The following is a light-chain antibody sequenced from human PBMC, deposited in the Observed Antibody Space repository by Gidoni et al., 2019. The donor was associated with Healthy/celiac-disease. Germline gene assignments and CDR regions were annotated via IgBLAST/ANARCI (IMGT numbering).Light chain of an antibody. CDR2: DAA. J-gene: IGKJ5*01. CDR3: QQYDNLPSIT. CDR1: QDISNY. V-gene: IGKV1-33*01. Sequence: DIQMTQSPSSLSESVGDRVTITCQASQDISNYLPWSQQKPGKAPNLLIYDAANLEPGVPPRFRVSGSGTDFTFTISILQPEDIATYYCQQYDNLPSITFGQGTRLEIK.